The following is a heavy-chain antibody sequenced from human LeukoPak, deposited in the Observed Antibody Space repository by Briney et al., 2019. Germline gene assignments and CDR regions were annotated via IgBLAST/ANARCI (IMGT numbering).Heavy chain of an antibody. D-gene: IGHD6-13*01. Sequence: KPGGSLRLSCAASGFAFRDYYMSWIRQAPGKGLEWISYISSSADTMYYADSVKGRFTVSRDNAKNSLYLQMNTLRAEDTAVYYCATARDTSSWYYWGQGTLVTVSS. V-gene: IGHV3-11*04. J-gene: IGHJ4*02. CDR3: ATARDTSSWYY. CDR2: ISSSADTM. CDR1: GFAFRDYY.